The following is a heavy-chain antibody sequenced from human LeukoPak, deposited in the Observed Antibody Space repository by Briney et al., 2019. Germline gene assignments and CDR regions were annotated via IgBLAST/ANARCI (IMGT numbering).Heavy chain of an antibody. J-gene: IGHJ5*02. V-gene: IGHV4-59*08. CDR1: GGTVSSYD. Sequence: SETLTLTCPVSGGTVSSYDWSWIRQPPGKGLEWIGYIYYSGNTNYNPSLKSRVTVSVDTSKNQFSLKLSSVTAADTAVYYCARHLTMIANHWFDPWGQGTLVTVSS. D-gene: IGHD3-22*01. CDR2: IYYSGNT. CDR3: ARHLTMIANHWFDP.